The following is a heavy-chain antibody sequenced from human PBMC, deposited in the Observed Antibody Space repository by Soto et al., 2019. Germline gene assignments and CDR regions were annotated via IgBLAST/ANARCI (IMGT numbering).Heavy chain of an antibody. CDR3: AKEMNSGYYLFDY. Sequence: EVQLLQSGGGLVQPGGSLRLSCAASGFTFSSYAMSWVRQAPGKGLEWVSTISGTGGSTYYTDSVKCRFTISRDKSKNTVYMQMNSLRAEDAAVYYCAKEMNSGYYLFDYWGQGTLVTVSS. CDR2: ISGTGGST. CDR1: GFTFSSYA. D-gene: IGHD3-22*01. J-gene: IGHJ4*02. V-gene: IGHV3-23*01.